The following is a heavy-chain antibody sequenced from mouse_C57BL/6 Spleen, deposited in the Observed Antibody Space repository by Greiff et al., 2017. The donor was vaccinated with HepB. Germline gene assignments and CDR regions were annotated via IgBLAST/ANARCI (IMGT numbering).Heavy chain of an antibody. J-gene: IGHJ4*01. V-gene: IGHV1-53*01. CDR3: ARATVVATSPSYYAMDY. D-gene: IGHD1-1*01. Sequence: QVQLKQPGTELVKPGASVKLSCKASGYTFTSYWMHWVKQRPGQGLEWIGNINPSNGGTNYNEKFKSKATLTVDKSSSTAYMQLSSLTSEDSAVYYCARATVVATSPSYYAMDYWGQGTSVTVSS. CDR2: INPSNGGT. CDR1: GYTFTSYW.